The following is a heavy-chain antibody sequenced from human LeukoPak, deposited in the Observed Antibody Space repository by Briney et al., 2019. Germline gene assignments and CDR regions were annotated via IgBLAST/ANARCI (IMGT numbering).Heavy chain of an antibody. J-gene: IGHJ4*02. Sequence: SETLSLTCAVYGGSFSGYYWSWIRQPPGRGLEWIGEINHSGSTNYNPSLKSRVTISVDTSKNQFSLKLSSVTAADTAVYYCARGRDYDFVLDYWGQGTLVTVSS. V-gene: IGHV4-34*01. CDR1: GGSFSGYY. D-gene: IGHD3-3*01. CDR3: ARGRDYDFVLDY. CDR2: INHSGST.